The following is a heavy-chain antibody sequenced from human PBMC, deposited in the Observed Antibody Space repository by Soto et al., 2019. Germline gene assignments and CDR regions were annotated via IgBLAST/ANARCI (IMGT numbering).Heavy chain of an antibody. V-gene: IGHV4-31*03. CDR2: IYYSCST. CDR3: ARDLYYYGSGSYPDYGMDV. Sequence: SATLCHTSTVSGGSISSGGDYWSWISQHPGNGLEWIWYIYYSCSTYYSPSLKSRVTISVDTSKNQFSLKLSSVTAADTAVYYCARDLYYYGSGSYPDYGMDVWGQGTTVTVFS. J-gene: IGHJ6*02. D-gene: IGHD3-10*01. CDR1: GGSISSGGDY.